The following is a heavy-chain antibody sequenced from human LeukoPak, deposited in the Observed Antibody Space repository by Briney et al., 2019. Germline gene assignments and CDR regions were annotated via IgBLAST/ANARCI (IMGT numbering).Heavy chain of an antibody. J-gene: IGHJ5*02. V-gene: IGHV1-8*03. CDR1: GYTFTSYD. D-gene: IGHD3-22*01. Sequence: GASVKVSCKASGYTFTSYDINWVRQATGQGLEWMGWMNPNSGNTGYAQKFQGRVTITRNTSISTAYMELSSLRSEDTAVYYCARDYDSGGYYQFDPWGQGTLVTVSS. CDR2: MNPNSGNT. CDR3: ARDYDSGGYYQFDP.